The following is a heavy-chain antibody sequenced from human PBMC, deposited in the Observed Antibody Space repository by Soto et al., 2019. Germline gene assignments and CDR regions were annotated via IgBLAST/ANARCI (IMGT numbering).Heavy chain of an antibody. D-gene: IGHD2-15*01. CDR3: ARAGGRYCTGGSCRADY. J-gene: IGHJ4*02. Sequence: SETLSLTCTVPCCSISSSSYYWGLLRQAPGKGLEWIGSIYYSGNTYYTPSLKSRVTISVDTSKNQFSLKLSSVTAADTAVYYCARAGGRYCTGGSCRADYWGQG. CDR1: CCSISSSSYY. CDR2: IYYSGNT. V-gene: IGHV4-39*01.